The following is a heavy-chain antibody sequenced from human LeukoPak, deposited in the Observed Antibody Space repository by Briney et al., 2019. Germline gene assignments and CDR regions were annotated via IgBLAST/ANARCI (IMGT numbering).Heavy chain of an antibody. V-gene: IGHV4-59*01. CDR1: GGSISSYY. J-gene: IGHJ4*02. D-gene: IGHD4-17*01. Sequence: SETLSLTCTVSGGSISSYYWSWIRQPPGKGLEWIGYIYYSGSTNYNPSLKSRVTISVDASKNQSSLKLSSVTAADTAVYYCARGEVTTLDYWGQGTLVTVSS. CDR3: ARGEVTTLDY. CDR2: IYYSGST.